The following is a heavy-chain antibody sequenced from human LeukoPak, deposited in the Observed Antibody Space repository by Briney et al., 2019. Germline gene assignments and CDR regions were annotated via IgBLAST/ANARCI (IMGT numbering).Heavy chain of an antibody. J-gene: IGHJ6*02. CDR2: ISYDGSNK. D-gene: IGHD6-19*01. V-gene: IGHV3-30*14. Sequence: GRSLRLSCAASGFTFSSYAMHWVRQAPGKGLEWVAVISYDGSNKYYADSVKGRFTISRDNSKNTLYLQMNSLRAEDTAVYYCARVPPSSGWYYGMDVWGQGTTVTVSS. CDR3: ARVPPSSGWYYGMDV. CDR1: GFTFSSYA.